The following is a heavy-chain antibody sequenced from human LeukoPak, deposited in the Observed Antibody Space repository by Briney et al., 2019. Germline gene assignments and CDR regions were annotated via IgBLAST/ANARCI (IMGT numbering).Heavy chain of an antibody. CDR3: ARGLWGRNYEDWYFDL. Sequence: ASVKVSCKASGYTFTSYYMLWVRQAPGQGLEWMGIINPSGGSTNYAEKFQGRVTMTRDTSTNTVYIKLSSLRSEDTAVYYCARGLWGRNYEDWYFDLWGRGTLVTVSS. J-gene: IGHJ2*01. V-gene: IGHV1-46*01. D-gene: IGHD1-7*01. CDR1: GYTFTSYY. CDR2: INPSGGST.